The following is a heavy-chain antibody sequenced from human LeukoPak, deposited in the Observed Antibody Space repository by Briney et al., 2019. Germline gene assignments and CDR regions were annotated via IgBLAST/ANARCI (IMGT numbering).Heavy chain of an antibody. V-gene: IGHV3-7*01. J-gene: IGHJ5*02. CDR2: IKQDGSEK. D-gene: IGHD2-2*01. CDR3: ARKFDCSSTSCEGA. CDR1: GFTFRSYW. Sequence: PGGSLRLSCAASGFTFRSYWMSWVRQAPGKGLEWVANIKQDGSEKYYVDSVKGRFIISRDNARNSLYLQMNSLRAEDTAVYYCARKFDCSSTSCEGAWGQGTLVTVSS.